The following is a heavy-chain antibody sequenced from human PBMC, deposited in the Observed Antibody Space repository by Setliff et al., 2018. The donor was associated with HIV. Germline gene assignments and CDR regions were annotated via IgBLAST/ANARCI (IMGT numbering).Heavy chain of an antibody. CDR3: ATCRHRPSNWFDP. Sequence: PSETLSFTCAVSGGSVSSPSYYWGWIRQPPGKGLEWIGSVYNSGITFKNPSLKSRVSISVDRSGNQFSLRLTSVTAADTAVYYCATCRHRPSNWFDPWGQGTVVT. V-gene: IGHV4-39*07. CDR1: GGSVSSPSYY. CDR2: VYNSGIT. J-gene: IGHJ5*02.